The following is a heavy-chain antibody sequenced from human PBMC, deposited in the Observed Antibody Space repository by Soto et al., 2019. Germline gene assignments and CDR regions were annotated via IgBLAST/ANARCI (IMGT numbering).Heavy chain of an antibody. Sequence: SETLSLTCTVSGGSISSYYWSWIRQPPGKGLEWIGYIYYSGSTNYNPSLKSRVTISVDTSKNQFSLKLSSVTAADTAVYYCASIPYDDYANYYYHLDVPAQRTTVTVSS. D-gene: IGHD4-17*01. CDR3: ASIPYDDYANYYYHLDV. J-gene: IGHJ6*03. CDR1: GGSISSYY. V-gene: IGHV4-59*01. CDR2: IYYSGST.